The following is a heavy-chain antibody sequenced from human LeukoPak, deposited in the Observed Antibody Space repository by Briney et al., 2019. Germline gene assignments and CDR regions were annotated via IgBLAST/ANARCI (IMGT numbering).Heavy chain of an antibody. CDR2: IIPILGIA. CDR1: GGTFSSYA. CDR3: ARESITIFGVVIMDYYYHGMDV. J-gene: IGHJ6*02. Sequence: SVKVSCKASGGTFSSYAISWVRQAPGQGLEWVGRIIPILGIANYAQKFQGRVPITADKSTSTAYMELSSLRSEDTAVYYCARESITIFGVVIMDYYYHGMDVWGQGTTVTVSS. V-gene: IGHV1-69*04. D-gene: IGHD3-3*01.